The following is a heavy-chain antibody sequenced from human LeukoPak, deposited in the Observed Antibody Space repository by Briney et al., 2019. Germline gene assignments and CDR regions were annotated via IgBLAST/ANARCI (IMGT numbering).Heavy chain of an antibody. J-gene: IGHJ4*02. CDR3: ARDTLVRGYSSGWPDY. CDR2: INPNSGGT. V-gene: IGHV1-2*02. D-gene: IGHD6-19*01. CDR1: GYTFTGYY. Sequence: GASVKVSCKASGYTFTGYYMHWVRQAPGQGLEWMGWINPNSGGTNYAQKFQGRVTMTRDTSISTAYMELSRLRSDDTAVYYCARDTLVRGYSSGWPDYWGQGTLVTVSS.